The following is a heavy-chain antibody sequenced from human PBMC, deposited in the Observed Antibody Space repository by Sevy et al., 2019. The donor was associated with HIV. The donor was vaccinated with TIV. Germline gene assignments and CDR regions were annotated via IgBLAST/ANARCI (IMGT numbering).Heavy chain of an antibody. CDR3: AREAASSGYLHY. D-gene: IGHD3-22*01. V-gene: IGHV1-69*13. Sequence: ASVKVSCKASGGTFSSYAISWVRQAPGQGLEWMGGIIPIFGTANYAQKFQGRVTITADESTSTAYMELSSLRSEDTAMYYCAREAASSGYLHYWGQGTLVTVSS. CDR2: IIPIFGTA. CDR1: GGTFSSYA. J-gene: IGHJ4*02.